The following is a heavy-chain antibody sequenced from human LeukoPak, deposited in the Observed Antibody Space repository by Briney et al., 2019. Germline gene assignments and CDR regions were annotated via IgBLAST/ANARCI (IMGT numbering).Heavy chain of an antibody. V-gene: IGHV4-39*01. D-gene: IGHD1-14*01. CDR1: GGSISSSSYY. J-gene: IGHJ4*02. Sequence: PSETLSRTCTVSGGSISSSSYYWGWIRQPPGKGLEWIGSIYYSGSTYYNPSLKSRVTISVDTSKNQVSLRLSSVTAADTAVYYCARHGTISSESYFDYWGQGALVTVSS. CDR3: ARHGTISSESYFDY. CDR2: IYYSGST.